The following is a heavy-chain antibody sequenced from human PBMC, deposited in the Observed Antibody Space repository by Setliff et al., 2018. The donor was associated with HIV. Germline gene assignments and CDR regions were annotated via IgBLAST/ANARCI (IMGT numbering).Heavy chain of an antibody. CDR2: IYTSGNT. CDR3: ARRSDWFDP. V-gene: IGHV4-4*09. J-gene: IGHJ5*02. CDR1: GGSISISD. Sequence: PSETLSLTCTVSGGSISISDWSWIRQPPGKGLEWIGCIYTSGNTNYDPSLKSRVTISVDTPKNQFSLKLASVTAADTAVYFCARRSDWFDPWGQGTLVTVSS.